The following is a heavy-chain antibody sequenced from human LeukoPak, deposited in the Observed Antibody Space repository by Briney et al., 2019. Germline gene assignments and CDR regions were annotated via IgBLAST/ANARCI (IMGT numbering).Heavy chain of an antibody. J-gene: IGHJ4*02. CDR3: ARGGTHITIFGVVINDFDY. CDR2: IYYSGST. Sequence: SETLSLTCTVSGGSISSYYWSWIRQPPGKGLEWIGYIYYSGSTNYNPSLKSRVTISVDTSKNQFSLKLSSVTAADTAVYYCARGGTHITIFGVVINDFDYWGQGTLVTVSS. D-gene: IGHD3-3*01. CDR1: GGSISSYY. V-gene: IGHV4-59*08.